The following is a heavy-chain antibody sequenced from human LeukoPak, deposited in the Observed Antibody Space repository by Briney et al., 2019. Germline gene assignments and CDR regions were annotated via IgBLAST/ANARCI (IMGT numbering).Heavy chain of an antibody. J-gene: IGHJ4*02. CDR3: AKVSGKVDY. CDR1: GFTFRTYS. Sequence: GGSLRLSCGASGFTFRTYSMNWVRQAPGKGLEWVSYISGSGTATYYADSVKGRFTISRDNAKDSLYLQMNSLRAEDTAVYYCAKVSGKVDYWGQGTLVTVSS. CDR2: ISGSGTAT. V-gene: IGHV3-48*01. D-gene: IGHD4-23*01.